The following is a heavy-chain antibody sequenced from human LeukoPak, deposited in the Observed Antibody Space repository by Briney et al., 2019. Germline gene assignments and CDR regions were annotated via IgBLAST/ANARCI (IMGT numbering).Heavy chain of an antibody. V-gene: IGHV3-23*01. Sequence: GGSLRLSCAASGFTLRSYVMSWVRQAPGQGLEWVSAISGSGGSTYYADSVKGRFTISRDNSKNTLYLQMNSLRAEDTAVYYCAITRPLRWPSYGTDYWGQGTLVTVSS. CDR2: ISGSGGST. D-gene: IGHD4-23*01. CDR1: GFTLRSYV. J-gene: IGHJ4*02. CDR3: AITRPLRWPSYGTDY.